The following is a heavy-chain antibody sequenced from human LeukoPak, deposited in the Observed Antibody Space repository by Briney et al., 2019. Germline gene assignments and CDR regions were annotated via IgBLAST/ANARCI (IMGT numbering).Heavy chain of an antibody. CDR3: VYYYGSGSVEY. Sequence: SETLSLTCTVSGGSITSSNYYWGWIRQPPGKGLEWIGSFYYSGSTNYNPSLKSRVTISVDTSKNQFSLKLSSVTAADTAVYYCVYYYGSGSVEYWGQGTLVTVSP. D-gene: IGHD3-10*01. CDR1: GGSITSSNYY. V-gene: IGHV4-39*01. J-gene: IGHJ4*02. CDR2: FYYSGST.